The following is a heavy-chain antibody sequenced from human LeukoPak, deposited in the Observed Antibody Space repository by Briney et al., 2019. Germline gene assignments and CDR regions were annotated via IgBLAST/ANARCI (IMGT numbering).Heavy chain of an antibody. D-gene: IGHD2-15*01. CDR3: ARSYCSGGSCYSDVDY. V-gene: IGHV7-4-1*02. Sequence: ASVKVSCKASGYTFTSYAMNWVRQAPGQGLEWMGWINTNTENPTYAQGFTGRFVFSLDTSVSTAYLQISSLKAEDTAVYYCARSYCSGGSCYSDVDYWGQGTLVTVSS. CDR2: INTNTENP. J-gene: IGHJ4*02. CDR1: GYTFTSYA.